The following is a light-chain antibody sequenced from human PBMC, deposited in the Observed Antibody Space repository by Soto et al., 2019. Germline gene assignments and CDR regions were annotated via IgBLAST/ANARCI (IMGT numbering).Light chain of an antibody. Sequence: DNVLTQSPYTLYMSPGERATLSCRASQVFSTSHLAWYQLKPGQAPRLLIYRAFTRAAGIPDRFSGTGSGTDFTLTISRLEPEDFAVYFCLQYDTSPRPFGQGTKVDI. CDR3: LQYDTSPRP. CDR2: RAF. V-gene: IGKV3-20*01. CDR1: QVFSTSH. J-gene: IGKJ1*01.